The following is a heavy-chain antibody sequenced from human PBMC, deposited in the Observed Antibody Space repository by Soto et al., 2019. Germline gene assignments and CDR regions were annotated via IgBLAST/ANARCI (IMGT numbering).Heavy chain of an antibody. V-gene: IGHV1-24*01. J-gene: IGHJ4*02. CDR3: ATDLDYYYDSSGYPN. Sequence: ASVKVSCKVSGYTLTELSMHWVRQAPGKGLEWVGGFDPEDGETIYAQKFQGRVTMTEDTSTDTAYMELSSLRSEDTAVYYCATDLDYYYDSSGYPNWGQGTLVTVSS. CDR1: GYTLTELS. D-gene: IGHD3-22*01. CDR2: FDPEDGET.